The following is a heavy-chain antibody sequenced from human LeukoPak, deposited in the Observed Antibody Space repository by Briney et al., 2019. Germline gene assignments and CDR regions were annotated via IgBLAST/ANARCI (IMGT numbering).Heavy chain of an antibody. V-gene: IGHV3-11*04. CDR1: GFTFSDYY. J-gene: IGHJ6*03. CDR3: AREGKPYYYYYYMDV. Sequence: GGSLRLSCAASGFTFSDYYMSWIRQAPGKGLERVSCISSSGSTIYYADSVKGRFTISRDNSKNTLYLQMNSLRAEDTAVYYCAREGKPYYYYYYMDVWGKGTTVTVSS. CDR2: ISSSGSTI.